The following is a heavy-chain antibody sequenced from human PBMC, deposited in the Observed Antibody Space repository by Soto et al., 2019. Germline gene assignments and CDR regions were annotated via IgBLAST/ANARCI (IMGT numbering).Heavy chain of an antibody. J-gene: IGHJ6*02. V-gene: IGHV4-31*03. D-gene: IGHD6-6*01. CDR2: IYSNGDT. CDR3: ARRGGSSSGYYYYAMDV. Sequence: SETLSLTCSVSSDSMNSGGYYWSWIRQHPGKGLEWIGYIYSNGDTYYNPSLKSRVTISVDTSKNQFPLNLTSVTAADTAVYYCARRGGSSSGYYYYAMDVWGQGTTVTVSS. CDR1: SDSMNSGGYY.